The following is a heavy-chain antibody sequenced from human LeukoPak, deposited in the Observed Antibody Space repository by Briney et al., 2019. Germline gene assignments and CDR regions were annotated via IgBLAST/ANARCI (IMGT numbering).Heavy chain of an antibody. Sequence: GGSLRLSCAASGFTFSNHYMDWVRQAPGKGLERVGRIKSKNDGGTADYAAPVKGRFTISRDDSKNTLYLQINSLKTEDTAVYYCTTSAFYWGQGTLVTVSS. J-gene: IGHJ4*02. V-gene: IGHV3-15*07. CDR1: GFTFSNHY. CDR3: TTSAFY. CDR2: IKSKNDGGTA.